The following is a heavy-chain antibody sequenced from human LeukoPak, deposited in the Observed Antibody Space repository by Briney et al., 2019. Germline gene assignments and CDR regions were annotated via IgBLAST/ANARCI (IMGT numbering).Heavy chain of an antibody. Sequence: ASVKVSCKASGYTFTSYYMHWVRQAPGQGPEWMGIINPSGGSTTYAQKFQGRVTMTRDTSTSTVYMELSSLSSEDTAVYYCAPGRPVNYNYDSSGYYYDYWGQGTLVTVSS. CDR1: GYTFTSYY. J-gene: IGHJ4*02. CDR3: APGRPVNYNYDSSGYYYDY. V-gene: IGHV1-46*01. D-gene: IGHD3-22*01. CDR2: INPSGGST.